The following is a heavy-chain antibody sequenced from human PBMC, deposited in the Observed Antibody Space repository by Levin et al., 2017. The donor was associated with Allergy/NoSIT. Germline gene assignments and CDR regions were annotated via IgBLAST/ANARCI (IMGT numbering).Heavy chain of an antibody. CDR3: AKDGITARELDY. D-gene: IGHD5-18*01. CDR2: ISYDGRNK. CDR1: GFTFSDYG. J-gene: IGHJ4*02. V-gene: IGHV3-30*18. Sequence: AGGSLRLSCAASGFTFSDYGMHWVRQAPGQGLEWVAVISYDGRNKYYADSVKGRFIISRDSSKNTVNLQMNSLRAEDTAVYYCAKDGITARELDYWGQGTLVTVSS.